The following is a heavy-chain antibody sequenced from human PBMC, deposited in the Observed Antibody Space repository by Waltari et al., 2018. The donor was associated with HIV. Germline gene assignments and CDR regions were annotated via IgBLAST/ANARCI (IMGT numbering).Heavy chain of an antibody. V-gene: IGHV1-24*01. Sequence: QVHLVQSGAEVKQPGASVEVSCKVSGYTLTELSMHGVRQAPGKGLEWMGGFDPEDGETIYAQKFQGRVTMTEDTSTDTAYMELSSLRSEDTAVYYCATEGISMVRGVYGMDVWGQGTTVTVSS. CDR1: GYTLTELS. D-gene: IGHD3-10*01. CDR2: FDPEDGET. J-gene: IGHJ6*02. CDR3: ATEGISMVRGVYGMDV.